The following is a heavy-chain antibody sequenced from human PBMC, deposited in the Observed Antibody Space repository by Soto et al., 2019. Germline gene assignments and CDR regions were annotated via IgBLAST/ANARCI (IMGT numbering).Heavy chain of an antibody. CDR1: GFTFSSYW. D-gene: IGHD2-15*01. CDR3: ARKADSTSGPFDY. CDR2: INSDGSST. Sequence: GGSLRLSCAASGFTFSSYWMHWVRQAPGKGLVWVSRINSDGSSTSYADSVKGRFTISRDNAKNTLYLQMNSLRAEDTAVYYCARKADSTSGPFDYWGQGTLVTVSS. V-gene: IGHV3-74*01. J-gene: IGHJ4*02.